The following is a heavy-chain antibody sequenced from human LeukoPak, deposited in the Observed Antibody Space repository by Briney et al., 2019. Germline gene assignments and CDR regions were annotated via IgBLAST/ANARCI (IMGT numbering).Heavy chain of an antibody. J-gene: IGHJ4*02. V-gene: IGHV4-59*01. CDR1: GGSISSYY. CDR2: IYYSGST. CDR3: ASLDDSSGYYLDY. D-gene: IGHD3-22*01. Sequence: PSETLSLTCTVSGGSISSYYWSWIRQPPGKGLEWIGYIYYSGSTNYNPSLKSRVTISVDTSKNQFSLKLSSVTAADTAVYYCASLDDSSGYYLDYWGQGTLVTVSP.